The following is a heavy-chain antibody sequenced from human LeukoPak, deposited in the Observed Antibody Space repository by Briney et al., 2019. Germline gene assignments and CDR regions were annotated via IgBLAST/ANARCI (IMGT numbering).Heavy chain of an antibody. CDR3: ARDFGPSITTINYYYYYYMDV. J-gene: IGHJ6*03. D-gene: IGHD3-3*01. V-gene: IGHV4-61*02. CDR2: IYTSGST. Sequence: SETLSLTCTVSGGSISSGSYYWSWIRQPAGKGLEWIGRIYTSGSTNYNPSLKSRVTISVDTSNNQFSLKLSSVTAADTAVYYCARDFGPSITTINYYYYYYMDVWGKGTTVTVSS. CDR1: GGSISSGSYY.